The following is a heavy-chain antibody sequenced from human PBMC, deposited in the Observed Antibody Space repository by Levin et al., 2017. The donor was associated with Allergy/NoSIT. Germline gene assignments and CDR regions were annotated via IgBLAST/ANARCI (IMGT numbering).Heavy chain of an antibody. CDR2: INPSGGST. CDR1: GYTFTSYY. D-gene: IGHD3-10*01. Sequence: GESLKISCKASGYTFTSYYMHWVRQAPGQGLEWMGIINPSGGSTSYAQKFQGRVTMTRDTSTSTVYMELSSLRSEDTAVYYCARESRSTRTFVYGSGYYYGMDVWGQGTTVTVSS. V-gene: IGHV1-46*01. CDR3: ARESRSTRTFVYGSGYYYGMDV. J-gene: IGHJ6*02.